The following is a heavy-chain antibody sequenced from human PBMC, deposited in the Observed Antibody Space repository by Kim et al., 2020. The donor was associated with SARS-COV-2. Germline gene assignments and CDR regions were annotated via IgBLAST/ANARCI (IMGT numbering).Heavy chain of an antibody. J-gene: IGHJ4*02. V-gene: IGHV3-74*01. D-gene: IGHD6-19*01. CDR3: ARRAYSSGWWYFDY. Sequence: AGSVKGRFTSSRDNAKNTLYLQMNSLRAEDTAVYYCARRAYSSGWWYFDYWGQGTLVTVSS.